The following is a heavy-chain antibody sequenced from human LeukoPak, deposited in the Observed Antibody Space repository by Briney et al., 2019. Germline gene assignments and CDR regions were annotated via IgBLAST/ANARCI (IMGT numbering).Heavy chain of an antibody. CDR1: GFTFSTYW. D-gene: IGHD3-22*01. CDR3: ARSYDSSGYFSYYYYGMDV. J-gene: IGHJ6*02. CDR2: INSDGSST. V-gene: IGHV3-74*01. Sequence: SGGSLRLSCAASGFTASGFTFSTYWMHWVRQAPGKGLVWVSRINSDGSSTTYADSVKGRFTISRDNAKNTLYLQMNSLRAEDTAVYYCARSYDSSGYFSYYYYGMDVWGQGTTVTVSS.